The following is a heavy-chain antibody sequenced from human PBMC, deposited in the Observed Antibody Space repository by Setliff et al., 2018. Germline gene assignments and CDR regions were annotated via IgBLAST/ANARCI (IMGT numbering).Heavy chain of an antibody. CDR3: AKNGFGVVALGVNNWFDP. V-gene: IGHV3-30*04. J-gene: IGHJ5*02. Sequence: GGSLRLSCATSRFTFSSYAMHWVRQPPGKGLEWVAVISYDGSNKYYADSVKGRFTISRDNSKNTLYLQMNSLRAEDTAVYYCAKNGFGVVALGVNNWFDPWGQGTLVTVSS. CDR1: RFTFSSYA. D-gene: IGHD3-10*01. CDR2: ISYDGSNK.